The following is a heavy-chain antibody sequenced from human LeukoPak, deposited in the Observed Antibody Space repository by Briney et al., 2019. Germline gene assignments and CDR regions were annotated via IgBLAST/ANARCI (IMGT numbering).Heavy chain of an antibody. Sequence: AGGSLRLSCAASGFTFSSYSMNWVRQAPGKGLEWVSYISSSSSTIYYADSVKGRFTISRDNAKNSLYLQMNSLRAEDTAVYYCARGFIAAANIPDYWGQGTLVTVSS. CDR2: ISSSSSTI. CDR1: GFTFSSYS. CDR3: ARGFIAAANIPDY. J-gene: IGHJ4*02. D-gene: IGHD6-13*01. V-gene: IGHV3-48*01.